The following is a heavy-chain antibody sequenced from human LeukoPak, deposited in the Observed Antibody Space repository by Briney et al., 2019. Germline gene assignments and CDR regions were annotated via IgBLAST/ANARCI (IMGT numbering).Heavy chain of an antibody. Sequence: SVKVSCKASGGTFSSYAISWVRQAPGQGLEWMGRIIPIFGTANYAQKFQGRVTITTDESTSTAYMELSSLRSEDTAVYYCARDSAYGDYVAFDYWGQGTLVTVSS. J-gene: IGHJ4*02. CDR3: ARDSAYGDYVAFDY. CDR1: GGTFSSYA. CDR2: IIPIFGTA. V-gene: IGHV1-69*05. D-gene: IGHD4-17*01.